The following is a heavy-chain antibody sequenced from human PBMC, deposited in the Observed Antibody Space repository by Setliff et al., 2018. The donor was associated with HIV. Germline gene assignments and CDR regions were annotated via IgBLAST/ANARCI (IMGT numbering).Heavy chain of an antibody. CDR1: GFSVSTYW. CDR2: IKHDGSEK. J-gene: IGHJ6*03. Sequence: PGGSLRLSCAASGFSVSTYWMNWVRQAPGKGLEWVANIKHDGSEKYYVDSVKGRFTISRDNSKNTVYLQMNSLRAEDTAVYYCARWAPANHYFYYYMDVWGKGTTVTVSS. CDR3: ARWAPANHYFYYYMDV. V-gene: IGHV3-7*03.